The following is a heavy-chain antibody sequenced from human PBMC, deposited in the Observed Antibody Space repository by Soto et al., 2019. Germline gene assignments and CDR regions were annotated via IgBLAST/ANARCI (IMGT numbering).Heavy chain of an antibody. V-gene: IGHV3-23*01. CDR3: AKGGYCSGRSCHGPFDY. CDR1: GFTFSSYA. J-gene: IGHJ4*02. Sequence: EVQLLESGGGLVQPGGSLRLSCAASGFTFSSYAMSWVRQAPGKGLEWVSAISGSGGSTYYADSVKGRFTISRDNSKNTLYLQMNSLRAEDTAVYYCAKGGYCSGRSCHGPFDYWGQGTLVTVSS. D-gene: IGHD2-15*01. CDR2: ISGSGGST.